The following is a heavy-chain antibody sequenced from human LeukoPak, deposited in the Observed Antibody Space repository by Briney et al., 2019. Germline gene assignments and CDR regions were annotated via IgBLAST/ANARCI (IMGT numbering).Heavy chain of an antibody. D-gene: IGHD3-22*01. J-gene: IGHJ4*02. CDR2: ISSSSSTI. V-gene: IGHV3-48*01. CDR1: GFTFSSYS. CDR3: ARGLAKYYDRNIIDY. Sequence: QTGGSLRLSCAASGFTFSSYSMMWVRQAPGKGLEWVSYISSSSSTIYYADSVKGRFTISRDNAKNSLYLQMNSLRAEDTAVYYCARGLAKYYDRNIIDYWGQGTLVTVSS.